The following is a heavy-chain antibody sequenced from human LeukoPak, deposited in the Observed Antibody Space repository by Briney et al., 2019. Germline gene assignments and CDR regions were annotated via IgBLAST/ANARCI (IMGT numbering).Heavy chain of an antibody. Sequence: PGGSLRLSCAASGFTFSSYAMSWVRQAPGKGLEWVSAVTAGADKTWSADSVRGRFTISRDNSKNTLYLQMNNLRPEDTAVYYCAKDRRFPDDVLDVWGHGTLVTVSS. CDR1: GFTFSSYA. CDR2: VTAGADKT. D-gene: IGHD2-21*01. CDR3: AKDRRFPDDVLDV. J-gene: IGHJ3*01. V-gene: IGHV3-23*01.